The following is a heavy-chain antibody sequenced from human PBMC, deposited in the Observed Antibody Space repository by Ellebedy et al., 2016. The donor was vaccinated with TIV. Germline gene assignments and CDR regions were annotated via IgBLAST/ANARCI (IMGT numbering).Heavy chain of an antibody. Sequence: ASVKVSCKTSGYTFSTQGISWVRQAPGQGLEWMRWISPYNGYAGYAQRFRDRVTVTADTSTSTAYMELSSLRSDDTAVYYCAREVYGDSLNWFDPWGQGTLVTVSS. CDR2: ISPYNGYA. J-gene: IGHJ5*02. CDR1: GYTFSTQG. CDR3: AREVYGDSLNWFDP. V-gene: IGHV1-18*01. D-gene: IGHD4-17*01.